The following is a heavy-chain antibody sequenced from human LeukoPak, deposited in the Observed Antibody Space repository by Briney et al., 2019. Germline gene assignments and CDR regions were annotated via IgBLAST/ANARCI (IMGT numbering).Heavy chain of an antibody. CDR1: GYTFTGYY. J-gene: IGHJ4*02. Sequence: GASVKVSCKASGYTFTGYYMHWVRQAPGQGLEWMGWINPNSGGTNYAQKFQGRVTMTRDTSISTAYMELSRLRSDDTAVYYCAGRDFTIFGVAADYWGQGTLVTVSS. D-gene: IGHD3-3*01. V-gene: IGHV1-2*02. CDR2: INPNSGGT. CDR3: AGRDFTIFGVAADY.